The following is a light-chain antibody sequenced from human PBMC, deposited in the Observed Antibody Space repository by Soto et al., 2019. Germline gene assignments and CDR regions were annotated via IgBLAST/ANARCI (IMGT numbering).Light chain of an antibody. V-gene: IGKV3-20*01. CDR1: QSVGRIY. Sequence: DIVLTQSPGILSLSPGERVTLSCRASQSVGRIYLAWYQQKPGQATRILIHVASNRASGMPYRFSRIASGTDFTLTISTLEPEAFAFYYCQQYGCTPRTFGQGPKVEIK. CDR3: QQYGCTPRT. J-gene: IGKJ1*01. CDR2: VAS.